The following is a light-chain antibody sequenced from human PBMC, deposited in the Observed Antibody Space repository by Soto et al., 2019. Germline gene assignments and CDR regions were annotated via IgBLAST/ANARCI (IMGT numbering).Light chain of an antibody. CDR1: QSVRTND. Sequence: EHVLTQSPGTLSLSPGERATLSCSASQSVRTNDLACYQQKPGQAPRLLVYDASNRATGIPARFSGSGSGTVFALTMSSLEPEGFSVYYCQQRSKWVTFGRGTKVDIK. V-gene: IGKV3D-20*02. CDR3: QQRSKWVT. CDR2: DAS. J-gene: IGKJ4*01.